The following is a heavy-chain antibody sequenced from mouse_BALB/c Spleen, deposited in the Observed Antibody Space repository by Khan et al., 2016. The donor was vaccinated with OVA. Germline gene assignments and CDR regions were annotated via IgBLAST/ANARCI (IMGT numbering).Heavy chain of an antibody. Sequence: DLVKPGASVTLSCKASGYTFTSYWINWIKQRPGQGLQWIGRIGPGSSNAFYNDMFKDQATLTVDTSSNPAYIQSSSLSSEDSAAFFCERENYEGRGCYAMDYRGEGTSVTVST. J-gene: IGHJ4*01. CDR2: IGPGSSNA. V-gene: IGHV1S41*01. CDR3: ERENYEGRGCYAMDY. D-gene: IGHD1-1*01. CDR1: GYTFTSYW.